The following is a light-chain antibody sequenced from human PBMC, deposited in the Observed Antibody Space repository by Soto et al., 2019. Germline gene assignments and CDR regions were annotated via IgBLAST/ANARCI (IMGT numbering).Light chain of an antibody. J-gene: IGKJ1*01. CDR3: QQYGNLRT. CDR2: AAS. V-gene: IGKV3-20*01. CDR1: QSVSSK. Sequence: VVLTQSPGTLSMSPGDRATLSCRASQSVSSKLAWYQQKSGQAPRLLIYAASSRANGIPDRFSGSGSGTDFTLTISRLEPEDFAVYFCQQYGNLRTFGQGTKVEIK.